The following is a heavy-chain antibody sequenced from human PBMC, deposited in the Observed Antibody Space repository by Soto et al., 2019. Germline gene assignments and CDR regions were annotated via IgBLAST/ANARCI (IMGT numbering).Heavy chain of an antibody. CDR1: GGSISSGGYS. D-gene: IGHD3-22*01. Sequence: SETLSLICAASGGSISSGGYSRSWIRQPPGKCLEWIGYIYHSGSTYYNPSLKSRVTISVDRSKNQFSLKLSSVTAADTAVYYCARAMIVVDLNWFGPWGQLTLVPVSS. CDR2: IYHSGST. V-gene: IGHV4-30-2*01. CDR3: ARAMIVVDLNWFGP. J-gene: IGHJ5*02.